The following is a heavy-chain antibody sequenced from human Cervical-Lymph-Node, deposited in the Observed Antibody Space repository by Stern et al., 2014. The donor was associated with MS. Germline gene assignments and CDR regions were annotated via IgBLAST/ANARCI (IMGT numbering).Heavy chain of an antibody. J-gene: IGHJ6*02. CDR2: IHYSGNT. CDR1: GGSSSNFH. D-gene: IGHD5-12*01. CDR3: ARQGYSTWVDLYYGFDV. V-gene: IGHV4-59*08. Sequence: QLQLQESGPGLVKPSETLSLTCTVSGGSSSNFHWNWIRQPPGKGLEWIGYIHYSGNTAYNPSLQSRVTITGDTSQNQFSLKLRSVTAADSAVYYCARQGYSTWVDLYYGFDVWGQGTTVAVSS.